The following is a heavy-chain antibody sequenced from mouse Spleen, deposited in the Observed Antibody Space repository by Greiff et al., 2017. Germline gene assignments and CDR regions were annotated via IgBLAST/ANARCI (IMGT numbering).Heavy chain of an antibody. CDR2: IYPGGGYT. J-gene: IGHJ4*01. CDR3: ARGDYYAMDY. Sequence: VQLQQSGAELVRPGTSVKMSCKASGYTFTNYWIGWAKQRPGHGLEWIGDIYPGGGYTNYNEKFKGKATLTADKSSSTAYMQFSSLTSEDSAIYDCARGDYYAMDYWGQGTSVTVSS. CDR1: GYTFTNYW. V-gene: IGHV1-63*01.